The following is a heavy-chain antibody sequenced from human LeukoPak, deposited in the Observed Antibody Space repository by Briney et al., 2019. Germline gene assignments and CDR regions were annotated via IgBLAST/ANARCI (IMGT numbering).Heavy chain of an antibody. J-gene: IGHJ4*02. D-gene: IGHD6-13*01. V-gene: IGHV3-30-3*01. CDR2: MSYDGANK. CDR1: GFKFNTYA. CDR3: AKERRELVREYYFDY. Sequence: PGGSLRLSCAASGFKFNTYAMHWVRQAPGKGLEWAAVMSYDGANKFHADSVKGRFTISRDNAKNSLYLQMNSLRAEDTALYYCAKERRELVREYYFDYWGQGTLVTVSS.